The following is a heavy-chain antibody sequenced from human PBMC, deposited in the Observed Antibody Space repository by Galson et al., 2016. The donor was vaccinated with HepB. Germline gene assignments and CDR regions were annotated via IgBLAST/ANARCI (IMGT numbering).Heavy chain of an antibody. Sequence: SLRLSCAASGFTFRGYAMSWVRQAPGKGLEWLSAITAAGGVTYYADSAKGRFTIARDNSKNNLYLEMSSLRVEDTAVYYCAKDLQVSPLWFGELFPDDWGQGTLVAVSS. J-gene: IGHJ4*02. D-gene: IGHD3-10*01. CDR3: AKDLQVSPLWFGELFPDD. CDR2: ITAAGGVT. V-gene: IGHV3-23*01. CDR1: GFTFRGYA.